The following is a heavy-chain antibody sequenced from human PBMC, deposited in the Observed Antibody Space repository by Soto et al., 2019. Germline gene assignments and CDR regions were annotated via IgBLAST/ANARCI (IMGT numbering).Heavy chain of an antibody. Sequence: PGGSVRLCCAASGFSFSSYAMQWVRQGPGKGLEWVAVISYDGSNKYYADSVKGRFTISRDNSKNTLYLQMNRLRDEDTAVYYSASLTSWYNWNHLVPHDAFAISAQGTMVPVSS. CDR2: ISYDGSNK. CDR3: ASLTSWYNWNHLVPHDAFAI. V-gene: IGHV3-30-3*01. CDR1: GFSFSSYA. D-gene: IGHD1-20*01. J-gene: IGHJ3*02.